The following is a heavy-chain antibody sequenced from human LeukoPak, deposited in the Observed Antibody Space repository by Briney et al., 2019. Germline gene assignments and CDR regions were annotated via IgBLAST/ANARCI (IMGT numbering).Heavy chain of an antibody. D-gene: IGHD4/OR15-4a*01. V-gene: IGHV3-23*01. Sequence: GGSLRLSCAVSGFTFSSHAMTWVRQALGKGLEWVSGISISGDITYYADSVQGRFIIFRDNSKNTVYLQMNSLRVEDTAVYYCANEEVPNDYWGQGTLVTVSS. CDR3: ANEEVPNDY. CDR1: GFTFSSHA. J-gene: IGHJ4*02. CDR2: ISISGDIT.